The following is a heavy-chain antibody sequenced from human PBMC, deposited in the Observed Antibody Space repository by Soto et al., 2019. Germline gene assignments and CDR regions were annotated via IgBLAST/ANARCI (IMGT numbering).Heavy chain of an antibody. Sequence: SETLSLTCAVSGYSISSGYYWGWIRQPPGKGLEWLGTTYYGASSYYNPSLRSRITILLDASTNQLSLKLSSVTAADTAVYFCVLVAGSASWYETDSWGQGILVTVS. CDR2: TYYGASS. V-gene: IGHV4-38-2*01. CDR3: VLVAGSASWYETDS. J-gene: IGHJ4*02. D-gene: IGHD6-13*01. CDR1: GYSISSGYY.